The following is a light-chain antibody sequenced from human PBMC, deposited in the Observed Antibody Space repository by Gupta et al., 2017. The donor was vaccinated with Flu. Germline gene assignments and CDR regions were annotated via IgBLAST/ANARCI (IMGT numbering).Light chain of an antibody. J-gene: IGKJ4*01. CDR3: QQYKIYPLT. V-gene: IGKV1-16*01. Sequence: DIQMTQSRSSLSASVGDRVTITCRASQGINSYLAWFQQKPGKAPESLIYAASTLQSGVPSRFSGSGSGTYFILTISSLQAEDSATYYCQQYKIYPLTLGGGTKVEIK. CDR1: QGINSY. CDR2: AAS.